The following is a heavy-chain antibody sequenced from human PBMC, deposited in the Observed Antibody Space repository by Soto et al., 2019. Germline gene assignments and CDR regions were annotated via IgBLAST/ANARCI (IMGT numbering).Heavy chain of an antibody. V-gene: IGHV3-30-3*01. Sequence: QVQLVESGGGVVQPGRSLRLSCAASGFTFSSYAMHWVRQAPGKGLEWVAVISYDGSNKYYADSVKGRFTISRDNSNNTLYLQMNSLRAEDTAVYYCARGKGTAMVTGLRNDAFDIWGQGTMVTVSS. CDR1: GFTFSSYA. J-gene: IGHJ3*02. CDR2: ISYDGSNK. CDR3: ARGKGTAMVTGLRNDAFDI. D-gene: IGHD5-18*01.